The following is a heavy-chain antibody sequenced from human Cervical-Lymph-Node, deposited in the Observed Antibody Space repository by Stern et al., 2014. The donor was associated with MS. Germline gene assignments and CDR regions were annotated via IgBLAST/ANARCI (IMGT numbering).Heavy chain of an antibody. Sequence: VQLLESGGGVAQPGRSLTLSCAASGFSLSNSGMHWVRQAPGKGLEWVAVMSFVGGNKKYGDSVKGRFSISRDMANNTLFLQMNSLRPEDTAVYYCMGVGDAMHVWGQGTTVIVSS. CDR2: MSFVGGNK. V-gene: IGHV3-30*03. CDR3: MGVGDAMHV. J-gene: IGHJ6*02. CDR1: GFSLSNSG.